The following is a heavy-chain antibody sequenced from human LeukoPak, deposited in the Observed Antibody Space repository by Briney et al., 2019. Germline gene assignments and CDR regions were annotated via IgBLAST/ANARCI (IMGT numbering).Heavy chain of an antibody. J-gene: IGHJ5*02. D-gene: IGHD3-16*01. V-gene: IGHV1-2*02. CDR2: INPNSGDI. CDR1: GYTFTGYY. Sequence: GASVKVSCKASGYTFTGYYMQWVRQAPGQGLEWMGWINPNSGDIKYAQKFQGRVTMTRDTSISTAYMEMSRLRSDDTAVYYCARDVSAGGTNWFDPWGQGTLVTVSS. CDR3: ARDVSAGGTNWFDP.